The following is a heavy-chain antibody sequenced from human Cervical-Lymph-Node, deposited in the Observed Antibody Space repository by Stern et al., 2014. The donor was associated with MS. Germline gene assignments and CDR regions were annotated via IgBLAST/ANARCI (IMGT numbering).Heavy chain of an antibody. J-gene: IGHJ4*02. Sequence: EVQLVESGGDLVQPGRSLRLSCAAAGFSFDDFAMHWVRQAPGKGLEWVSGINWNSGNIGYADSVKGRFTISRDNAKNSLYLQMNSLRAEDTALYYCAKDVGSSWNYFDYWGQGTLVTVSS. D-gene: IGHD2-15*01. V-gene: IGHV3-9*01. CDR3: AKDVGSSWNYFDY. CDR2: INWNSGNI. CDR1: GFSFDDFA.